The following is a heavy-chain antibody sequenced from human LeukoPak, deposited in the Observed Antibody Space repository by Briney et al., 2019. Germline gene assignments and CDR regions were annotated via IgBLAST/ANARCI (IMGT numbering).Heavy chain of an antibody. J-gene: IGHJ6*03. CDR1: GGSISSSSYY. V-gene: IGHV4-39*07. Sequence: PSETLSLTCTVSGGSISSSSYYWGWIRQPPGKGLEWIGSIYYSGSTYYNPSLKSRVTISVDTSKNQFSLKLSSVTAADTAVYYCARGTYSGNYYRVYYMDVWGKGTTVTVSS. D-gene: IGHD1-26*01. CDR3: ARGTYSGNYYRVYYMDV. CDR2: IYYSGST.